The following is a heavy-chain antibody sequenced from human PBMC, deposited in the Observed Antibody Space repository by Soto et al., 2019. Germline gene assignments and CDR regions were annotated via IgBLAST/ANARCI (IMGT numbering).Heavy chain of an antibody. V-gene: IGHV1-18*01. J-gene: IGHJ4*02. CDR1: GYTFTSYG. CDR2: FSVYNGET. D-gene: IGHD3-22*01. Sequence: QVQLVQSGGELKKPGASVKVSCKASGYTFTSYGITWVRQAPGQGPEWMGWFSVYNGETNYAQNLQGRVTMTADTSTRTAYMEXXXXXXXXXXXXXXXXXXXXXXXXGYYQYYFDYWGQGTPVTVSA. CDR3: XXXXXXXXXXGYYQYYFDY.